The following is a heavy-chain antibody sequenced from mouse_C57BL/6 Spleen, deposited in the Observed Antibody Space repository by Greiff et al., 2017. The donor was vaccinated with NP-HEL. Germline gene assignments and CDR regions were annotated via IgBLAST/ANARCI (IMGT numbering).Heavy chain of an antibody. CDR2: ISSGGDYI. CDR3: TSLPYDYDVFAY. Sequence: EVKLVESGEGLVKPGGSLKLSCAASGFAFSSYAMSWVRQTPEKRLEWVAYISSGGDYIYYADTVKGRFTISRDNARNTLYLQMSSLKSEDTAMYYCTSLPYDYDVFAYWGQGTLVTVSA. CDR1: GFAFSSYA. D-gene: IGHD2-4*01. V-gene: IGHV5-9-1*02. J-gene: IGHJ3*01.